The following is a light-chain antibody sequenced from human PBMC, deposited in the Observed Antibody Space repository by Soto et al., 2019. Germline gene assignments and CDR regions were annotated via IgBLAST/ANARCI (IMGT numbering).Light chain of an antibody. CDR1: RSLLHTDGYNY. CDR3: MQALQTPFT. Sequence: DIVMTQSPLSLPVTPGESASISCRSSRSLLHTDGYNYLDWYLQKPGQSPQLLIYLGSYRASGVPDRFSGSGSGTDFTLKISRVEAEDVGVYYCMQALQTPFTFGPGTKLGIK. CDR2: LGS. J-gene: IGKJ3*01. V-gene: IGKV2-28*01.